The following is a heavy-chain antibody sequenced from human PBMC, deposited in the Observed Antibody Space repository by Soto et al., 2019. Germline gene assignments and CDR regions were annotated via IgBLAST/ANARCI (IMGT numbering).Heavy chain of an antibody. CDR1: GYTFTSYG. J-gene: IGHJ3*02. Sequence: GASVKVSCKASGYTFTSYGISWVRQAPGQGLEWMGWISAYNGNTNYAQKLQGRVTMTTDTSTSTAYMELRSLRSDDTAVYYCASSTSPYSSGWSPDVFEIWGKGTMVTVSS. D-gene: IGHD6-19*01. CDR3: ASSTSPYSSGWSPDVFEI. V-gene: IGHV1-18*01. CDR2: ISAYNGNT.